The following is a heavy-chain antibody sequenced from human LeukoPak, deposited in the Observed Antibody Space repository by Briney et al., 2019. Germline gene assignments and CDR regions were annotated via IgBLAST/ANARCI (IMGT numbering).Heavy chain of an antibody. Sequence: SQTLSLTCTVSDGSISSGGYYWSWIRQHPGKGLEWIGYVYYSGSTYYNPSLKSRVTISVDTSKNQFSLKLSSVTAADTAVYYCARDRGTSGSYLLYLGQGTLVTVSS. J-gene: IGHJ4*02. CDR3: ARDRGTSGSYLLY. V-gene: IGHV4-31*03. D-gene: IGHD3-10*01. CDR2: VYYSGST. CDR1: DGSISSGGYY.